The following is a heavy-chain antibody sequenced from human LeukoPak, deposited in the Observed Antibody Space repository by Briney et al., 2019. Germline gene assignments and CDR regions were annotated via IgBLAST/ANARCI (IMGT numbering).Heavy chain of an antibody. J-gene: IGHJ2*01. D-gene: IGHD6-19*01. CDR1: GGSISSYY. V-gene: IGHV4-59*01. Sequence: SETLSLTCTVSGGSISSYYWSWIRQPPGKGLEWIGYIYYSGSTNYNPSLKSRVTISVDTSKNQFSLKLSSVTAADTAVYYCARVGRQWLVQGYWYFDLWGRGTLVTVSS. CDR2: IYYSGST. CDR3: ARVGRQWLVQGYWYFDL.